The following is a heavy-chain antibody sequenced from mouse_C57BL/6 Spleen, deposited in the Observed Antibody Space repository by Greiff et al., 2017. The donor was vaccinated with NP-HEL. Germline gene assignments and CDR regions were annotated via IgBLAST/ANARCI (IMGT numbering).Heavy chain of an antibody. J-gene: IGHJ3*01. CDR3: ARYGNHVGFAY. Sequence: DVMLVESEGGLVQPGSSMKLSCTASGFTFSDYYMAWVRQVPEKGLEWVANINYDGSSTYYLDSLKSRFIISRDNAKNILYLQMSSLKSEDTATYYCARYGNHVGFAYWGQGTLVTVSA. D-gene: IGHD2-1*01. CDR1: GFTFSDYY. V-gene: IGHV5-16*01. CDR2: INYDGSST.